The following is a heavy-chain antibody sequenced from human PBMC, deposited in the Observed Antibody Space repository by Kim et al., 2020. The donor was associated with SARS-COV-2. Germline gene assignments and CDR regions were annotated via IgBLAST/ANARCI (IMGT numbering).Heavy chain of an antibody. J-gene: IGHJ4*02. CDR2: INSDGNST. CDR1: GFTFSSYW. V-gene: IGHV3-74*01. CDR3: ARDGYIVGAHYYFDY. D-gene: IGHD1-26*01. Sequence: GGSLRLSCAASGFTFSSYWMHWVRQAPGKGLVWVSRINSDGNSTSYADSVKGRFTISRDNAKNTLYLQMNSLRAEDTAVYYCARDGYIVGAHYYFDYWGQGTLVTVSS.